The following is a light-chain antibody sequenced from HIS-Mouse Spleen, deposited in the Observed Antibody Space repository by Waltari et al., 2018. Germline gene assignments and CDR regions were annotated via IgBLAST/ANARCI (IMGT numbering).Light chain of an antibody. CDR3: CSYAGSSTLV. CDR1: SSDVGSYNL. CDR2: EGS. J-gene: IGLJ3*02. V-gene: IGLV2-23*01. Sequence: QSALTQPASVSGSPGQSITISCTGTSSDVGSYNLVPWYQQHPGKAPKLMIYEGSKRPSGVSNRFSGSKSGNTASLTSSGLQAEDEADYYCCSYAGSSTLVFGGGTKLTVL.